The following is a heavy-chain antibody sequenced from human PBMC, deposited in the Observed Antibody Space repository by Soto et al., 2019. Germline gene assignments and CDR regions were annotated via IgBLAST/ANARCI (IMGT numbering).Heavy chain of an antibody. J-gene: IGHJ5*02. Sequence: TSETLSLTCTVSGGSISSSSYYWGWIRQPPGKGLEWIGSIYYSGSTYYTPSLKSRVTISVDTSKNQFSLKLISVTAADTAVYIGARQVHDYSNYLAPWGQGTLITVSS. D-gene: IGHD4-4*01. CDR2: IYYSGST. V-gene: IGHV4-39*01. CDR3: ARQVHDYSNYLAP. CDR1: GGSISSSSYY.